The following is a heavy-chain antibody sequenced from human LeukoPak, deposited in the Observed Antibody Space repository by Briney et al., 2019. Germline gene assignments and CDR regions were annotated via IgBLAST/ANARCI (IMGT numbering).Heavy chain of an antibody. CDR3: AREGDGYNYVSYCYYGMDV. J-gene: IGHJ6*02. Sequence: ASVKVSCKASGYTFTSYYMHWVRQAPGQGLEWMGIINPSGGSTSYAQKFQGRVTMTRDTSTSTVYMELSSLRSEDTAVYYCAREGDGYNYVSYCYYGMDVWGQGTTVTVSS. V-gene: IGHV1-46*01. D-gene: IGHD5-24*01. CDR2: INPSGGST. CDR1: GYTFTSYY.